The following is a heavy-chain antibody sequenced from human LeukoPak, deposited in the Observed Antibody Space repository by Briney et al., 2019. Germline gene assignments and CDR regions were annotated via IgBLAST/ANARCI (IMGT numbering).Heavy chain of an antibody. CDR1: GFTFSSYA. J-gene: IGHJ4*02. Sequence: GGSLRLSCAASGFTFSSYAMSWVRQAPGKGLEWVSAISGSGGSTYYADSVKGRFTISRDNSKNTLYLQMNSLRAEDTAVYYCTTDHVLLWFGELSGYWGQGTLVTVSS. D-gene: IGHD3-10*01. V-gene: IGHV3-23*01. CDR3: TTDHVLLWFGELSGY. CDR2: ISGSGGST.